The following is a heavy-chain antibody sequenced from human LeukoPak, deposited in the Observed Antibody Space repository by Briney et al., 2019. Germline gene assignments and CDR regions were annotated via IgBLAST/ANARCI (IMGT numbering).Heavy chain of an antibody. Sequence: GGSLRLSCAASGFTFSSYWMSWVRQAPGKGLEWVANIKQDGSEKYYVDSVKGRFTISRDNAKNSLYLQMNSLRAEGTAVYYCARVGYDYVWGSYRYTGFDYWGQGTLVTVSS. CDR3: ARVGYDYVWGSYRYTGFDY. J-gene: IGHJ4*02. V-gene: IGHV3-7*03. CDR2: IKQDGSEK. CDR1: GFTFSSYW. D-gene: IGHD3-16*02.